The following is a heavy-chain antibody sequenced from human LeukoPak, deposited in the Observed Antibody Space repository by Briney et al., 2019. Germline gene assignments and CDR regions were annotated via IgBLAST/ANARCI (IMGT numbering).Heavy chain of an antibody. CDR3: ARAGLGFSFDY. CDR2: INPNSGGT. CDR1: GYTFTGYY. Sequence: ASVKVSCKASGYTFTGYYMHWVRQAPGQGLEWMGWINPNSGGTSYAQKFQGRVTMTRDTSTSTVYMELSSLRSEDTAVYYCARAGLGFSFDYWGQGTLVTVSS. D-gene: IGHD2/OR15-2a*01. V-gene: IGHV1-2*02. J-gene: IGHJ4*02.